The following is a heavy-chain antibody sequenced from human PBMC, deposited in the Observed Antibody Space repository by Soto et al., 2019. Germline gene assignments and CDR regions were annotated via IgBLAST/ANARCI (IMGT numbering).Heavy chain of an antibody. V-gene: IGHV3-66*01. CDR2: ISSGGST. CDR3: ARETLGVAYDFRH. CDR1: GFTVSSYY. J-gene: IGHJ4*02. Sequence: EVQLVESGGGLVQPGGSLRLSCAASGFTVSSYYMTWVRQAPGQGLEWVSVISSGGSTYYADSVKGRFTISRDNSKNTLSLQMNMMRADYTSVYYCARETLGVAYDFRHGGQGTLVTVSS. D-gene: IGHD3-3*01.